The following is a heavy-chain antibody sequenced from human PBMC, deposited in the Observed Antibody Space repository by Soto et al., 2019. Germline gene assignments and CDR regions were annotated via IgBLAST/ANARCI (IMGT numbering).Heavy chain of an antibody. CDR1: GGSISSGGYY. CDR3: ARGVTMVRGVIHTPYFDY. CDR2: IYYSGST. D-gene: IGHD3-10*01. J-gene: IGHJ4*02. V-gene: IGHV4-31*03. Sequence: QVQLQESGPGLVKPSQTLSLTCTVSGGSISSGGYYWSWIRQHPGKGLEWIGYIYYSGSTYYNPALKSRVXTXVXSSKNQFSLKLSSVTAADTAVYYCARGVTMVRGVIHTPYFDYWGQGTLVTVSS.